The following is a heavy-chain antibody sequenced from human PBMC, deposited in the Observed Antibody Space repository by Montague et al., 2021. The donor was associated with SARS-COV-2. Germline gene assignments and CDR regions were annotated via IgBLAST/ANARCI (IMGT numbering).Heavy chain of an antibody. J-gene: IGHJ2*01. D-gene: IGHD4-23*01. CDR2: ISYTGST. CDR3: ARHVDPCGGNCRNYCFDP. V-gene: IGHV4-39*01. Sequence: SETLSLTCTVSGGSISSNLFYWGWIRQPPGKGLEWIGGISYTGSTYYNPSLKSRVTVAVDTSKNQFSLRLISLTAADTAMYYCARHVDPCGGNCRNYCFDPWGRGSLVTVSS. CDR1: GGSISSNLFY.